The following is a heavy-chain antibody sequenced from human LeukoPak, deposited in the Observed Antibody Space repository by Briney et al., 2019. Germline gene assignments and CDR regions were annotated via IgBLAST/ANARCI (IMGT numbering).Heavy chain of an antibody. CDR1: GFSLSSYW. CDR3: ARDNVWGSPFDY. V-gene: IGHV3-74*01. J-gene: IGHJ4*02. CDR2: INSDGSST. D-gene: IGHD3-16*01. Sequence: GGSLRLSCAASGFSLSSYWMHWVRQVPGKGLVWVSRINSDGSSTSYADSVKGRCPISRDNAKNSLYLQMNSLRAEDTAVYYCARDNVWGSPFDYWGQGALVTVSS.